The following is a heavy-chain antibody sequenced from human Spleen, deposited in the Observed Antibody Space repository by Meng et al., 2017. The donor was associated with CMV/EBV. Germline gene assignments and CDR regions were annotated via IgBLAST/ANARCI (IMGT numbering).Heavy chain of an antibody. CDR2: ISSSSSYI. CDR3: ARSNGGFSSGCGY. J-gene: IGHJ4*02. V-gene: IGHV3-21*04. D-gene: IGHD6-25*01. Sequence: GESLKISCAASGFTFSSYSMNWVRQAPGKGLEWVSSISSSSSYIYYADSVKGRFTISRDNAKNSLYLQMNSLRSEDTALYYCARSNGGFSSGCGYWGQGTPVTVSS. CDR1: GFTFSSYS.